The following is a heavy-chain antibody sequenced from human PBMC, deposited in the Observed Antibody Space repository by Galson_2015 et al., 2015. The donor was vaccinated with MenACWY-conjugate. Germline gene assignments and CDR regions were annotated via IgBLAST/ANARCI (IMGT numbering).Heavy chain of an antibody. CDR1: GGTFSSNA. V-gene: IGHV1-69*13. CDR3: ATVGAYSSSWHPFEVAFDI. Sequence: SVKVSCKASGGTFSSNAISWVRQAPGQGLEWMGGVIPIFETANSAQRFQGRVTITADGSTSTAYMELSSLTSEDTAVYYCATVGAYSSSWHPFEVAFDIWGQGTMVTVSS. J-gene: IGHJ3*02. D-gene: IGHD6-13*01. CDR2: VIPIFETA.